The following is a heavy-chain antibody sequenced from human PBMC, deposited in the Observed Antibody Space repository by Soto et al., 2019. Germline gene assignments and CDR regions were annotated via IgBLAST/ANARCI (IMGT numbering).Heavy chain of an antibody. CDR3: STLGLWGVIHF. V-gene: IGHV3-15*01. CDR1: GFAFHNAW. CDR2: VTSSTEGATS. Sequence: EVLLVESGGGLVKPGGSLRLSCVGSGFAFHNAWMNWVRQAPGKGLEWVGRVTSSTEGATSHYAAPVKDRFIISRDDSTDTLHLQMTILSTEETAVYYCSTLGLWGVIHFWGQGTLVTVSS. D-gene: IGHD3-10*01. J-gene: IGHJ4*02.